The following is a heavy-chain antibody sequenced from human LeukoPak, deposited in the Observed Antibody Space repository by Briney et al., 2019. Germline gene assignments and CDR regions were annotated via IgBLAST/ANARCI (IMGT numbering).Heavy chain of an antibody. CDR2: ISSSGSFI. V-gene: IGHV3-21*05. J-gene: IGHJ4*02. CDR1: GFTFSSYW. CDR3: ARFVGSSRSGLRCSGGSCYGYTFDY. D-gene: IGHD2-15*01. Sequence: PGGSLRLSCAASGFTFSSYWMSWVRQAPGKGLEGVSYISSSGSFICYADSVKGRFTISRDNAKNSLYLQMNSLRAEDTAVYYCARFVGSSRSGLRCSGGSCYGYTFDYWGQGTLVTVSS.